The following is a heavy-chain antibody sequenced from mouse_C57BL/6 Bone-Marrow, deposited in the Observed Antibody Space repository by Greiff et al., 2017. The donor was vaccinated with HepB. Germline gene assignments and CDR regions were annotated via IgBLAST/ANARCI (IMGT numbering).Heavy chain of an antibody. CDR2: ISNLAYSI. V-gene: IGHV5-15*01. Sequence: EVKLMESGGGLVQPGGSLKLSCAASGFTFSDYGMAWVRQAPRKGPEWVAFISNLAYSIDYADTVTGRFTFTRENAKNTLYLEMSSLRSEDTAMYDCARRYYGTSYGYFDVWGTGTAVTVSS. D-gene: IGHD1-1*01. J-gene: IGHJ1*03. CDR3: ARRYYGTSYGYFDV. CDR1: GFTFSDYG.